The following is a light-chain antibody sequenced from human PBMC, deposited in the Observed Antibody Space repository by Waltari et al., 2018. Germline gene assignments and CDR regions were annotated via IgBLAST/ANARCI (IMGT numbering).Light chain of an antibody. J-gene: IGLJ3*02. CDR2: AYS. CDR1: SSNIGAGFD. CDR3: QSYDSSLTAV. Sequence: QSVLTQPPSVSGAPGQSVTISCTWTSSNIGAGFDVHWYQQLPGAAPKLLIYAYSNRPSGVPDRFYGSKSGTSASLAITGLQSEDEADYYCQSYDSSLTAVFGGGTKLTVL. V-gene: IGLV1-40*01.